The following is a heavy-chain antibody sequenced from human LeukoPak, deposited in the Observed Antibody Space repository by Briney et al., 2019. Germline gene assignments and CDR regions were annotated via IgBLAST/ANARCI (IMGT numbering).Heavy chain of an antibody. Sequence: SVKVSCKASGGTFSSYAISWVRQAPGQGLEWMGGIIPIFGTANYAQKFQGRVTITADESTSTAYMELSSLRSEDTAVYYCARAGMEWELLGPFYFDYWGQGTLVTVS. CDR2: IIPIFGTA. V-gene: IGHV1-69*13. CDR1: GGTFSSYA. D-gene: IGHD1-26*01. CDR3: ARAGMEWELLGPFYFDY. J-gene: IGHJ4*02.